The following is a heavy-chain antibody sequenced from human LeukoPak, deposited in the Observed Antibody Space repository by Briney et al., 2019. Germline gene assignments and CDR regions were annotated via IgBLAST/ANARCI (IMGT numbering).Heavy chain of an antibody. D-gene: IGHD2-15*01. V-gene: IGHV4-34*01. Sequence: SETLSLTCAVYGGSFSGYYWSWIRQPPGKGLEWIGEINHSGSTNYNPSLKSRVTISVDTSKNQFSLKLSSVTAEDTALYYCAKDIVGRPRRDYWGQGTLVTVSS. J-gene: IGHJ4*02. CDR2: INHSGST. CDR1: GGSFSGYY. CDR3: AKDIVGRPRRDY.